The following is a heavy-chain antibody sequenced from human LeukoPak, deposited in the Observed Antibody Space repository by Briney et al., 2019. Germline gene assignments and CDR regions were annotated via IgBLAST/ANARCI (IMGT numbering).Heavy chain of an antibody. CDR3: ARAWLVRGFDY. CDR2: INHSGST. CDR1: GGSLSGYY. Sequence: SETLSLTCAVYGGSLSGYYWSWIRQPPGKGLEWIGEINHSGSTNYNPSLKSRVTISVDTSKNQFSLKLSSVTAADTAVYYCARAWLVRGFDYWGQGTLVTVSS. J-gene: IGHJ4*02. V-gene: IGHV4-34*01. D-gene: IGHD6-19*01.